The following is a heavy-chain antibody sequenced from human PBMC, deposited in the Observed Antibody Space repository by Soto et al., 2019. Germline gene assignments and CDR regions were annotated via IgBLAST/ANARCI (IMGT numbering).Heavy chain of an antibody. D-gene: IGHD2-8*01. CDR1: GFTFSSYA. CDR3: ARETYAPQLPRFDY. Sequence: QVQLVESGGGVVQPGRSLRLSCAASGFTFSSYAMHWVRQAPGKGLEWVAVISYDGSNKYYADSVKGRFTISRDNSKNTLYLQMNSLRAEDTAVYYCARETYAPQLPRFDYWGQGTLVTVSS. CDR2: ISYDGSNK. V-gene: IGHV3-30-3*01. J-gene: IGHJ4*02.